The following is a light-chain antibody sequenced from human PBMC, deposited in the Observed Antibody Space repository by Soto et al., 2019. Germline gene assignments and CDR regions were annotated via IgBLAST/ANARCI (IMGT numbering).Light chain of an antibody. CDR2: GAS. CDR3: QQYNNWPRT. V-gene: IGKV3-15*01. J-gene: IGKJ1*01. CDR1: QSVSSN. Sequence: IVMTQSPATLSVSPGERATLSCRASQSVSSNLAWYQQKPGQAPRLLIYGASTRATGIPARFSGSGSGTEFTLTISSQQSEDFAVYYCQQYNNWPRTFGQGTKVDIK.